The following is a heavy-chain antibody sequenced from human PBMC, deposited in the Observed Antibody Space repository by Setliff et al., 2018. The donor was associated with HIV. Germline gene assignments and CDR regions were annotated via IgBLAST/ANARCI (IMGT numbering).Heavy chain of an antibody. CDR2: INHSGST. CDR1: GGSFSGYY. D-gene: IGHD4-17*01. J-gene: IGHJ6*03. Sequence: SETLSLTCTVYGGSFSGYYWTWIRQPPGKGLEWMGEINHSGSTTYSPSLQSRVNISVDIFKRQLSLKRNSGTAADTADYYCARGNYGDYDYDYYYNMDVWGKGTTVTVSS. V-gene: IGHV4-34*01. CDR3: ARGNYGDYDYDYYYNMDV.